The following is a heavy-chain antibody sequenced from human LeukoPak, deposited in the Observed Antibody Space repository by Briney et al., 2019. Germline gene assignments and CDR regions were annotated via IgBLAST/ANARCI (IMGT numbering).Heavy chain of an antibody. CDR1: GGSINNGGYY. Sequence: SETLSLTCTVSGGSINNGGYYWSWIRQHPGKGLEWIGYIYYSGSSYYNPSLRSRVTISVDKSKNQFSLKLSSVTAADTAVYYCAREKRPSIAVAGTNAFDIWGQGTMVTVSS. V-gene: IGHV4-31*03. J-gene: IGHJ3*02. CDR2: IYYSGSS. CDR3: AREKRPSIAVAGTNAFDI. D-gene: IGHD6-19*01.